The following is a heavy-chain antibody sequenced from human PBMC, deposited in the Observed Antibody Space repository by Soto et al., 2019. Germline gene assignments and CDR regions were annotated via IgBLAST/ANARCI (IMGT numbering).Heavy chain of an antibody. Sequence: QVQLQESGPGLVKPSQTLSLTCTVSGGSISSGGYYWSWIRQHPGKGLEWIGYIYYSGSTYYNPSLKSRVTIAVDTSKNQFSLKLSSVTAADTAVYYCARLKGVDYDIFMDVWGKGTTVTVSS. CDR2: IYYSGST. D-gene: IGHD3-9*01. CDR3: ARLKGVDYDIFMDV. CDR1: GGSISSGGYY. V-gene: IGHV4-31*03. J-gene: IGHJ6*03.